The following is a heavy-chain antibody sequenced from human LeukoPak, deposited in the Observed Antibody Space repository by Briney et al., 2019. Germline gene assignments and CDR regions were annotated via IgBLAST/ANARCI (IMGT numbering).Heavy chain of an antibody. J-gene: IGHJ4*02. CDR1: GFTFSSYW. CDR2: IKQDGSEK. D-gene: IGHD2-21*02. V-gene: IGHV3-7*01. CDR3: ARDHCGGDCVIDY. Sequence: GGSLRLSCAASGFTFSSYWMSWVRQAPGKGLEWVANIKQDGSEKYYVDSVKGRFTISRDNAKNSLYLQMSSLRAEDTAVYYCARDHCGGDCVIDYWGQGTLVTVSS.